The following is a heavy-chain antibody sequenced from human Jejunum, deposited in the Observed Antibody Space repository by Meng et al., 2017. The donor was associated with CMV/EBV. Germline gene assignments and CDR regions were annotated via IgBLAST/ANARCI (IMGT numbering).Heavy chain of an antibody. CDR2: IYNGVAGT. Sequence: ASGFPFVRYAMSWVRQAPGKGLEWVSVIYNGVAGTYYADSVKGRFTISRDNSKNTVYLQMNSLRAEDTAVYYCAKRKYDDAAFDFWGQGTMVTVSS. J-gene: IGHJ3*01. D-gene: IGHD1-1*01. CDR1: GFPFVRYA. CDR3: AKRKYDDAAFDF. V-gene: IGHV3-23*03.